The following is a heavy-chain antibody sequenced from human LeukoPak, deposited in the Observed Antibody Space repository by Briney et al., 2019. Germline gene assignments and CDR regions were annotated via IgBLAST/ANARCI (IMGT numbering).Heavy chain of an antibody. J-gene: IGHJ4*02. V-gene: IGHV1-18*01. CDR2: FNPENGNT. CDR3: ARGGVWFGELSTHDY. Sequence: ASVKVSCKASGYSFVGYGITWVRQAPGQGLEWMGWFNPENGNTNYAQKVQGRVTITADESTSTAYMELSSLRSEDTAVYYCARGGVWFGELSTHDYWGQGTLVTVSS. D-gene: IGHD3-10*01. CDR1: GYSFVGYG.